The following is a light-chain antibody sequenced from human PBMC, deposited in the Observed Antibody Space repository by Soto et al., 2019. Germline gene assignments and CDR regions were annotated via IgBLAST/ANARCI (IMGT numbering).Light chain of an antibody. Sequence: QSVLTQPPSASGTPGQRVTISCSGSSSNIGSNYVYWYQQLPGTAPKLIIYSNNQRPSGVSGRFSGSKSGTSASLAISGLRSEDAAISHCAAWDASRSTVVFGGGTKVTVL. J-gene: IGLJ2*01. V-gene: IGLV1-47*02. CDR2: SNN. CDR3: AAWDASRSTVV. CDR1: SSNIGSNY.